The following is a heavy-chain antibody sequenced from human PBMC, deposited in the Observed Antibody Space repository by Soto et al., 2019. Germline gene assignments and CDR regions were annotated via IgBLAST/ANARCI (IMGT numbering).Heavy chain of an antibody. J-gene: IGHJ5*02. Sequence: PSETLSLTCTVSGGSISSYYWSWIRQPPGKGLEYIGYIYYSGSTNYNPSLKSRVTISVDTSKKQFSLKLSSVTAADTAVYYCAISLYSGSYTNWFDPWGQGTLVTVSS. V-gene: IGHV4-59*01. D-gene: IGHD1-26*01. CDR1: GGSISSYY. CDR3: AISLYSGSYTNWFDP. CDR2: IYYSGST.